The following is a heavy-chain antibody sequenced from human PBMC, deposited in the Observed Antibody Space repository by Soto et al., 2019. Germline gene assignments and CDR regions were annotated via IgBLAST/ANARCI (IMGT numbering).Heavy chain of an antibody. CDR2: IYYTGRT. J-gene: IGHJ6*03. CDR1: GGSISSYY. D-gene: IGHD4-4*01. CDR3: ARAPLYSSYYYYMDV. Sequence: QVQLQESGPGLVKPSETLSLTCTVSGGSISSYYWSWIRQPPGKGLEWTGNIYYTGRTNYNRSLKRRLPISVDTSKNHFSLHLTSVTAADTAVYYCARAPLYSSYYYYMDVWGKGTTVTVSS. V-gene: IGHV4-59*01.